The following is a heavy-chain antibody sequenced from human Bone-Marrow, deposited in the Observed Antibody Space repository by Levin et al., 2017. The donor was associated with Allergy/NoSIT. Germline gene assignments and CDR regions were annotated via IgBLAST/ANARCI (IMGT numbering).Heavy chain of an antibody. CDR2: INQDGSVE. D-gene: IGHD1-14*01. V-gene: IGHV3-7*04. CDR1: GFTFSAVW. Sequence: PGESLKISCAASGFTFSAVWMSWVRQGPGRGLEWVANINQDGSVEYYVDSMRGRFAISRDNAKNALYLQMNSLRAEDTAVYYCAMVKYNPGPHDYWGQGSLVTVSS. CDR3: AMVKYNPGPHDY. J-gene: IGHJ4*02.